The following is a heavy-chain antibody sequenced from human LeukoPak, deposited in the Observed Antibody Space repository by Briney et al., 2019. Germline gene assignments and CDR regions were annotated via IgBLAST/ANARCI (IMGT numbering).Heavy chain of an antibody. J-gene: IGHJ6*02. V-gene: IGHV3-64*01. CDR2: ISSNGGST. D-gene: IGHD6-19*01. CDR1: GFTFSSYT. CDR3: ARGSGWSSYYGMDV. Sequence: GGSLRLSCAAPGFTFSSYTMHWVRQAPGKGLEYVSAISSNGGSTYYANSVKGRFTISRDNSKNTLYLQMGSLRAEDMAVYYCARGSGWSSYYGMDVWGQGTTVTVSS.